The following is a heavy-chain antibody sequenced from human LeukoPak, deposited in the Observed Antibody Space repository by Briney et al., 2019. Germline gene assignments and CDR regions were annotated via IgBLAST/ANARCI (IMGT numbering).Heavy chain of an antibody. CDR1: GYTFTSYG. Sequence: ASVKVSCKASGYTFTSYGISWVRQAPGQGLEWMGWISAYNGNTNYAQNFQGRVTMTTDTSTSTAYMELTSLRSADTAVYYCARVGDSGYYRAFDIWGQGTMVTVSS. CDR3: ARVGDSGYYRAFDI. V-gene: IGHV1-18*01. CDR2: ISAYNGNT. D-gene: IGHD3-3*01. J-gene: IGHJ3*02.